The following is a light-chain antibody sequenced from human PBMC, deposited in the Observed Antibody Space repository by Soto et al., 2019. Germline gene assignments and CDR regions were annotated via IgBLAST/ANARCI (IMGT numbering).Light chain of an antibody. J-gene: IGKJ2*01. CDR1: QSVSSN. Sequence: EIVMTQFLATLSVSPGERATLSCRASQSVSSNLAWYQQKPGQAPRLLIYGASTRATGIPARFSGSGSGTEFTLTISSLQSEDFAVYYCQQYNNWPPRYTFGQGTKLEIK. CDR2: GAS. CDR3: QQYNNWPPRYT. V-gene: IGKV3-15*01.